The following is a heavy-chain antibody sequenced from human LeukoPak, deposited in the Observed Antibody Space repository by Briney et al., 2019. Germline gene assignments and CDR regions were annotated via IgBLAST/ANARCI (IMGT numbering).Heavy chain of an antibody. Sequence: GGSLRLSCAASGFTFSSYGMHWVRQAPGKGLEWVAFIRYDGSNKYYADSVKGRFTISRDNSKNTLYLQMNSLRAEDTAVYCCAKDRYSSSWYYFDYWGQGTLVTVSS. CDR3: AKDRYSSSWYYFDY. V-gene: IGHV3-30*02. D-gene: IGHD6-13*01. J-gene: IGHJ4*02. CDR1: GFTFSSYG. CDR2: IRYDGSNK.